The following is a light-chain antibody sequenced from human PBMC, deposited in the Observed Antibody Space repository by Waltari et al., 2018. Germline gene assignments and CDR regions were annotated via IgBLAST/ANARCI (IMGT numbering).Light chain of an antibody. CDR2: GNR. CDR3: QSYDSSLGGSV. CDR1: SSNIGAGYD. Sequence: QSVLTQPPSVSGAPGQRVTISCTGSSSNIGAGYDVNWYQQLPGEAPKLLIYGNRNRPSGVPDRISGSKSGTSASRASTGRQAEDETDYYCQSYDSSLGGSVFGGGTKLTVL. V-gene: IGLV1-40*01. J-gene: IGLJ2*01.